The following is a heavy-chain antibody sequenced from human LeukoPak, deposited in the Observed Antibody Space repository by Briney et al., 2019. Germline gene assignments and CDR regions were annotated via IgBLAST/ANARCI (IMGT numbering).Heavy chain of an antibody. Sequence: SETLSLTCSVSGGSISSTSYYWGWVRQSPGKGLEWIGTIYYNGATQYNPSLRSRATMSVDTSKNQFSLKLNSVTAADTAVYYCTRELRYCSGDSCYSGDYWGQGTLVTVSS. V-gene: IGHV4-39*07. CDR1: GGSISSTSYY. CDR3: TRELRYCSGDSCYSGDY. J-gene: IGHJ4*02. CDR2: IYYNGAT. D-gene: IGHD2-15*01.